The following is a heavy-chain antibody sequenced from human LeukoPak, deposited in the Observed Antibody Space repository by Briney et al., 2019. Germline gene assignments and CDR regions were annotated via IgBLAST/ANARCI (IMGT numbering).Heavy chain of an antibody. V-gene: IGHV4-4*02. J-gene: IGHJ5*02. D-gene: IGHD6-19*01. CDR1: GGSISSSNW. Sequence: SGTLSLTCAVSGGSISSSNWWSWVRQPPGKGLEWIGEINHSGSTNYNPSLKSRVTISVDTSKNQFSLKLSSVTAADTAVYYCARGGKINYSSGWYLNWFDPWGQGTLVTVSS. CDR3: ARGGKINYSSGWYLNWFDP. CDR2: INHSGST.